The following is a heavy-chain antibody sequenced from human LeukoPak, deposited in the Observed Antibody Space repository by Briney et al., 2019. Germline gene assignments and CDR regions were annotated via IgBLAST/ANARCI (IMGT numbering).Heavy chain of an antibody. V-gene: IGHV3-21*01. CDR2: ISSSSSYI. CDR3: ARGGYCSSTSCYPRTNWFDP. D-gene: IGHD2-2*01. Sequence: GGSLRLSCAASGFTFSNYAMNWVRQAPGKGLEWVSSISSSSSYIYYADSVKGRFTISRDNAKNSLYLQMNSLRAEDTAVYYCARGGYCSSTSCYPRTNWFDPWGQGTLVTVSS. CDR1: GFTFSNYA. J-gene: IGHJ5*02.